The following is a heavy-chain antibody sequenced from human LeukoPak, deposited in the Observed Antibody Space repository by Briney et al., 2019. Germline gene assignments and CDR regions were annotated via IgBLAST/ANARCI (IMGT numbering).Heavy chain of an antibody. CDR1: GYTFTGYY. D-gene: IGHD6-13*01. CDR2: INPNSGGT. J-gene: IGHJ4*02. Sequence: ASVTVSFKASGYTFTGYYMHWVRQAPGQGLEWMGWINPNSGGTNYAQKFQGRVTMTRDTSISTAYMELSRLRSDDTAVYYCARDLDSSSSLDYWGQGTLVTVSS. V-gene: IGHV1-2*02. CDR3: ARDLDSSSSLDY.